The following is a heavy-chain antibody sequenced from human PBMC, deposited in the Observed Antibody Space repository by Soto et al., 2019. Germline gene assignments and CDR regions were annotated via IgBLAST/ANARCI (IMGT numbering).Heavy chain of an antibody. CDR2: IYYSGST. CDR3: ASKEYSSSSGPFDY. D-gene: IGHD6-6*01. CDR1: GGSISSGGYY. J-gene: IGHJ4*02. V-gene: IGHV4-31*03. Sequence: SETLSLTCTVSGGSISSGGYYWSWIRQHPGKGLEWTGYIYYSGSTYYNPSLKSRVTISVDTSKNQFSLKLSSVAAADTAVYYCASKEYSSSSGPFDYWGQGTLVTVSS.